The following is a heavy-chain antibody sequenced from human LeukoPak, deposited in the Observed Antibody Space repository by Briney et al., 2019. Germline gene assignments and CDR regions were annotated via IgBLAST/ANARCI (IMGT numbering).Heavy chain of an antibody. CDR1: GFTFSSYW. D-gene: IGHD3-22*01. Sequence: GGSLRLSCAASGFTFSSYWMSWVRQAPGKGLEWVANIKQDGSEKYYVDSVKGRFTISRDNAKNSLYLQMNSLRAEDTAVYYCARAWEYYYDSSGVDYWGQGTLVTVSS. CDR2: IKQDGSEK. V-gene: IGHV3-7*01. CDR3: ARAWEYYYDSSGVDY. J-gene: IGHJ4*02.